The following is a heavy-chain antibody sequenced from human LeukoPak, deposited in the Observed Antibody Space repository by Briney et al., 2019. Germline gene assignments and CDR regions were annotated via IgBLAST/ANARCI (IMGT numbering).Heavy chain of an antibody. CDR2: IYYSGST. CDR3: ARRLPLLWFGELSPWFDP. V-gene: IGHV4-39*01. CDR1: GGSISSSSYY. Sequence: PSETLSLTCTVSGGSISSSSYYWGWIRQPPGKGLEWIGSIYYSGSTYYNPSLKSRVTISVDTSKNQFSLKLSSVTAADTAVYYCARRLPLLWFGELSPWFDPWGQGTLATVSS. J-gene: IGHJ5*02. D-gene: IGHD3-10*01.